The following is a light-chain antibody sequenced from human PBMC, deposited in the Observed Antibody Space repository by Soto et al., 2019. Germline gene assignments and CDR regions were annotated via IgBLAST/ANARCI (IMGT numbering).Light chain of an antibody. CDR3: QQYGSYSWT. Sequence: TQSPSTLSPSLGDRVTITCRASQTIGSWLAWYQQKPGKAPKLLIYKASSLESGVPSRFSGSESGTEFTLTISSLQPDDFATYYCQQYGSYSWTFGQGTKVDIK. J-gene: IGKJ1*01. CDR1: QTIGSW. CDR2: KAS. V-gene: IGKV1-5*03.